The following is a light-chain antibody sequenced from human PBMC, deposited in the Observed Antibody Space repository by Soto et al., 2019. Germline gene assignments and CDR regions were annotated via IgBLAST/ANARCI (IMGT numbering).Light chain of an antibody. J-gene: IGKJ5*01. CDR2: DAS. CDR1: QSVSSY. Sequence: EIVLTQSPATLSLSPGERATLSCRASQSVSSYLAWYQQKPGQAPRLLIYDASNRATGIPARFSGSGSGTDFTLTISSLEPEDFAVYYCQHCVSPPITFGQGTRLEIK. CDR3: QHCVSPPIT. V-gene: IGKV3-11*01.